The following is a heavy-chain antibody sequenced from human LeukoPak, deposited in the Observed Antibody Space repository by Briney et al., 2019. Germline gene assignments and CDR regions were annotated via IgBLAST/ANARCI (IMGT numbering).Heavy chain of an antibody. J-gene: IGHJ4*02. CDR2: MNPNSGNT. D-gene: IGHD5-18*01. CDR1: GYTFTGYY. V-gene: IGHV1-8*02. Sequence: ASVKVSCKASGYTFTGYYMHWVRQAPGQGLEWMGWMNPNSGNTGYAQKFQGRVTMTRNTSIRTAYMELSSLRSEDTAVYYCARGEGSLGLWLQDYWGQGTLVNVSS. CDR3: ARGEGSLGLWLQDY.